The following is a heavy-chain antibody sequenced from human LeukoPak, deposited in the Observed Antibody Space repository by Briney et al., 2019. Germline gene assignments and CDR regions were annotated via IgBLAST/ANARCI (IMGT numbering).Heavy chain of an antibody. J-gene: IGHJ3*02. CDR1: GGSISSSTYY. V-gene: IGHV4-39*07. D-gene: IGHD3-22*01. CDR2: IYYSGST. CDR3: ARLPTIPTMIDRYDAFDI. Sequence: SETLSLTCTVSGGSISSSTYYWGWIRQPPGKGLEWIGTIYYSGSTYYNPSLQSRVTISVDTSKNQFSLKLSSVTAADTAVYYCARLPTIPTMIDRYDAFDIWGQGTMVTVSS.